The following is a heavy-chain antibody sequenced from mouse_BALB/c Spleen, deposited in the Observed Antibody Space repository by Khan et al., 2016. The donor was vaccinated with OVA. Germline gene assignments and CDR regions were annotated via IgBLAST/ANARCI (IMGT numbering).Heavy chain of an antibody. CDR3: ARSYGSWAMDY. CDR2: ITYSGNI. D-gene: IGHD1-1*01. J-gene: IGHJ4*01. Sequence: VQLKESGPSLVKPSQTLSLSCSVTGDSITSGFWNLIRKFPGNKFEYLGYITYSGNIYYNPSLKSRISITRDTSKSQYYLQLNSVTTEDTATYYCARSYGSWAMDYWGQGTSVTVSS. CDR1: GDSITSGF. V-gene: IGHV3-8*02.